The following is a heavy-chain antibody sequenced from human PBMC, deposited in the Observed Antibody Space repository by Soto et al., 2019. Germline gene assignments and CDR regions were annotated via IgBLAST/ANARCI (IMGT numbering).Heavy chain of an antibody. J-gene: IGHJ6*02. V-gene: IGHV3-23*01. Sequence: PGGSLRLSCAASGFTFTRYSMNWVRQAPGKGLEWVSSISGSGRTIYHADSMRGRFAISRDNSKNSLYLQLNNLRVDDTAVYYCAKVGPSYYYGMDVWGQGTTVTVSS. CDR1: GFTFTRYS. CDR2: ISGSGRTI. CDR3: AKVGPSYYYGMDV. D-gene: IGHD1-26*01.